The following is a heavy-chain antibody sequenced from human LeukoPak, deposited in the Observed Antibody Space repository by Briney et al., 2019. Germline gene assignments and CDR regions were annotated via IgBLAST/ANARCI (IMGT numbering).Heavy chain of an antibody. Sequence: SETLSLTCTVSGGSISSGGYYWSWIRRHPGKGLEWIGYIYYSGSTYYNPSLKSRVTISVDTSKNQFSLKLCSVTAADTAVYYCASSSGDYNWYFDLWGRGTLVTVSS. J-gene: IGHJ2*01. CDR1: GGSISSGGYY. V-gene: IGHV4-31*03. D-gene: IGHD4-17*01. CDR3: ASSSGDYNWYFDL. CDR2: IYYSGST.